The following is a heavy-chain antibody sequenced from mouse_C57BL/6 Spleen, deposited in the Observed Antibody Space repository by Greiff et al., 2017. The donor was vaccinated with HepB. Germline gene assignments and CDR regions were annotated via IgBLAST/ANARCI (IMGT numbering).Heavy chain of an antibody. CDR1: GYTFTSYW. J-gene: IGHJ3*01. CDR3: ARQVYDGYSWFAY. CDR2: IDPSDSYT. V-gene: IGHV1-50*01. Sequence: VQLQQPGAELVKPGASVKLSCKASGYTFTSYWMQWVKQRPGQGLEWIGEIDPSDSYTNYNQKFKGKATLTVDTSSSTAYMQLSSLTSEDSAVYYCARQVYDGYSWFAYWGQGTLVTVSA. D-gene: IGHD2-3*01.